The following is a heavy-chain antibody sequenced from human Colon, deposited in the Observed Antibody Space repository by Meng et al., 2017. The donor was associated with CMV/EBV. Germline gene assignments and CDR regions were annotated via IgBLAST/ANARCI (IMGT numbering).Heavy chain of an antibody. D-gene: IGHD3-10*01. CDR1: GYTFTGYY. V-gene: IGHV1-2*06. CDR2: INPDSGGT. J-gene: IGHJ4*02. CDR3: ARRYGTGSYRDY. Sequence: CKASGYTFTGYYMNWVRQAPGQGLEWMGRINPDSGGTDYAQKLQGRVTMTRDTSISTAYMELSRPTSDDTAVYYCARRYGTGSYRDYWGQGTLVTVSS.